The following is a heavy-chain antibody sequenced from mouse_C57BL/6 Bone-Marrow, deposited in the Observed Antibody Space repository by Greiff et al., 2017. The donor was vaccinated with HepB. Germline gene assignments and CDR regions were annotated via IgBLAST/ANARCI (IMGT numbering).Heavy chain of an antibody. CDR1: GFSLTSYG. V-gene: IGHV2-6*01. CDR2: IWGVGST. CDR3: ASSRQLRPFAY. D-gene: IGHD3-2*02. Sequence: QVQLQQSGPGLVAPSQSLSITCTVSGFSLTSYGVDWVRQSPGKGLEWLGVIWGVGSTNYNSALKSRLSISKDNSKSQVFLKMNSLQTDDTAMYYCASSRQLRPFAYWGQGTLVTVSA. J-gene: IGHJ3*01.